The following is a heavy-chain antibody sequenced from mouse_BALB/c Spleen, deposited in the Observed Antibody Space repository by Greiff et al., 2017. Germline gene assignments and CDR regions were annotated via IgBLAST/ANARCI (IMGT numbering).Heavy chain of an antibody. D-gene: IGHD2-2*01. CDR1: GFTFSDYY. J-gene: IGHJ2*01. CDR2: ISDGGSYT. CDR3: ARGGNYGYDEEDFDY. V-gene: IGHV5-4*02. Sequence: DVKLVESGGGLVKPGGSLKLSCAASGFTFSDYYMYWVRQTPEKRLEWVATISDGGSYTYYPDSVKGRFTISRDNAKNNLYLQMSSLKSEDTAMYYCARGGNYGYDEEDFDYWGQGTTLTVSS.